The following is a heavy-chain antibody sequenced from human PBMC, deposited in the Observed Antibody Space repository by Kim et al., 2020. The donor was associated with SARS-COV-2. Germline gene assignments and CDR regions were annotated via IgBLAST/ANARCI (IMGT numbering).Heavy chain of an antibody. CDR1: GYTFTGYY. CDR3: ARVHPYDFWSGYFEFGGWFDP. J-gene: IGHJ5*02. CDR2: INPNSGGT. Sequence: ASVKVSCKASGYTFTGYYMHWVRQAPGQGLEWMGWINPNSGGTNYAQKFQGRVTMTRDTSISTAYMELSRLRSDDTAVYYCARVHPYDFWSGYFEFGGWFDPWGQGTLVTVSS. V-gene: IGHV1-2*02. D-gene: IGHD3-3*01.